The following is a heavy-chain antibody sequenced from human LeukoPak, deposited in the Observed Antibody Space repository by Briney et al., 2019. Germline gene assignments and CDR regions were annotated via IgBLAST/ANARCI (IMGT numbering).Heavy chain of an antibody. V-gene: IGHV4-39*07. CDR3: ARGRGYSGYDYPRGRNYQYMDV. CDR1: GGSISSSNYY. D-gene: IGHD5-12*01. J-gene: IGHJ6*03. Sequence: SETLSLTCTVSGGSISSSNYYWGWIRQPPGKGLEWIGSIYYSGSTYYSPSLKSRVTISVDTSKNEFSLKLNSVTAADTAVYYCARGRGYSGYDYPRGRNYQYMDVWGKGTTVTVSS. CDR2: IYYSGST.